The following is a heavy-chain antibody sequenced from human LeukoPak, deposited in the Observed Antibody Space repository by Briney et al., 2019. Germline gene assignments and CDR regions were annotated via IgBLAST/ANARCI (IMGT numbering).Heavy chain of an antibody. J-gene: IGHJ3*02. V-gene: IGHV3-23*01. CDR2: ISGSDGRT. CDR1: GFTFSSYG. CDR3: AKDPRPFDAFDI. Sequence: GGSLRLSCAASGFTFSSYGMHWVRQAPGKGLEWVSAISGSDGRTYYADSVKGRFTISRDNSKNTLYLQMSSLRAEDTAVYYCAKDPRPFDAFDIWGQGTMVTVSS.